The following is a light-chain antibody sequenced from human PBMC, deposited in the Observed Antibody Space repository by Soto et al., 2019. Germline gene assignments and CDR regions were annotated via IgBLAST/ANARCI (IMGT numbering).Light chain of an antibody. CDR3: AVWDDSLRGWV. CDR1: FSNIGSNY. J-gene: IGLJ3*02. V-gene: IGLV1-47*02. Sequence: QCVLTQPPSASGTPGQRVTISCSGRFSNIGSNYVYWYQQLPGTAPKLLIFTNDQRTSGVPGRFSGSKSGTSASLAISGLRSEDEADYYCAVWDDSLRGWVFGGGTKLTVL. CDR2: TND.